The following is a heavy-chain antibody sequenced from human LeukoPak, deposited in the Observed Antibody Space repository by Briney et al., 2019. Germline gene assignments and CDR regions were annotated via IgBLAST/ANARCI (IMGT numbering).Heavy chain of an antibody. CDR2: ISGGGGST. J-gene: IGHJ4*02. D-gene: IGHD6-13*01. V-gene: IGHV3-23*01. CDR3: ANYSGSSRWFDY. Sequence: GGSLRLSCAASGSTFSSYAMSWVRQAPGKGLEWVSGISGGGGSTYYADSVKGRFTISRDNSKNTLYLQMNSLRAEDTAVYYCANYSGSSRWFDYWGQGTLVTVSS. CDR1: GSTFSSYA.